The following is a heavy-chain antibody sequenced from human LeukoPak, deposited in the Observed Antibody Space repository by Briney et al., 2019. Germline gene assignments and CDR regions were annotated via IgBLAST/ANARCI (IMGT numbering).Heavy chain of an antibody. CDR3: ARSMVANAFDI. V-gene: IGHV4-30-4*08. Sequence: SETLSLTCTVSGGSISSGDYYWSWIRQPPGKGLEWIGYIYYSGSTYYNPSLKSRVTISVDTSKNQFSLKLSSVTAADTAVYYCARSMVANAFDIWGQGTMVTVSS. D-gene: IGHD3-10*01. CDR1: GGSISSGDYY. J-gene: IGHJ3*02. CDR2: IYYSGST.